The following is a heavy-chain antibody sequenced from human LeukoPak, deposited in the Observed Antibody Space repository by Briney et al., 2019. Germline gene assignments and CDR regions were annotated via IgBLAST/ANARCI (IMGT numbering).Heavy chain of an antibody. J-gene: IGHJ5*02. CDR1: GFTFDDYA. V-gene: IGHV3-9*01. D-gene: IGHD5-18*01. CDR2: ISWNSGSI. Sequence: GGSLRLSCAASGFTFDDYAMHWVRQAPGKGLEWVSGISWNSGSIGYADSVKGRLTISRDNAKNSLYLQMNSLRAEDTALYYCARVVTYYNWFDPWGQGTLVTVSS. CDR3: ARVVTYYNWFDP.